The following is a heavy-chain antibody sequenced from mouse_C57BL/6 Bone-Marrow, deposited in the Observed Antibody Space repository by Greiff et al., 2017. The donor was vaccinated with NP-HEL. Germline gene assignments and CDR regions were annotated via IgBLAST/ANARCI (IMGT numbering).Heavy chain of an antibody. J-gene: IGHJ2*01. CDR3: TSYGSSSYYFDY. CDR1: GFNIKDDY. Sequence: DVKLQESGAELVRPGASVKLSCTASGFNIKDDYMHWVKQRPEQGLEWIGWIDPENGDTEYASKFQGKATITADTSSNTAYLQLSSLTSEDTAVYYCTSYGSSSYYFDYWGQGTTLTVSS. CDR2: IDPENGDT. V-gene: IGHV14-4*01. D-gene: IGHD1-1*01.